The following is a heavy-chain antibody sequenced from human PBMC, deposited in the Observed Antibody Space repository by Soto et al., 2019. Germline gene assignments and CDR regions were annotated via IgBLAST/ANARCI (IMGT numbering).Heavy chain of an antibody. Sequence: EVQLVESGGGLVKPGGSLRLSCAGSGFSFTYAWMTWVRQAPGKGLEWVGRIKSKAGGETRDYAAPVKGRFTISRDDSKHTVFLQMDSLNTEDTAVYYCAKVYTVDHPIFANWGQGTLVTVSS. J-gene: IGHJ4*02. CDR3: AKVYTVDHPIFAN. CDR1: GFSFTYAW. V-gene: IGHV3-15*01. D-gene: IGHD4-4*01. CDR2: IKSKAGGETR.